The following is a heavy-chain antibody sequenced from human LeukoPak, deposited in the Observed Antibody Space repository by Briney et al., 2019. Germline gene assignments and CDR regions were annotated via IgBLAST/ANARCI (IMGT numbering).Heavy chain of an antibody. CDR3: ARDRGWRQLVLDY. V-gene: IGHV1-2*02. D-gene: IGHD6-13*01. J-gene: IGHJ4*02. Sequence: GASVKVSCRASGYMFTGNYLHWVRQAPGQGLEWMGWINPNSGGTNYGQKFQGRVIMTGDSSSSTAYMELSRLRSDDTAVYFCARDRGWRQLVLDYWGQGIPVTVSS. CDR2: INPNSGGT. CDR1: GYMFTGNY.